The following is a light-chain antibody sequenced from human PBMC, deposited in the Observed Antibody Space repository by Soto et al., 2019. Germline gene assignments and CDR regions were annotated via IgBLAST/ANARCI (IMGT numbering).Light chain of an antibody. J-gene: IGKJ1*01. CDR3: QQYNNWPRT. CDR2: YAS. Sequence: EIVMTQSPATLTTSPGERATVSCRASQSVSSNLAWYQQKPGQVPRLLIYYASTRATGIPARFSGSGSGTEFTLTISSLESEDFAVYYCQQYNNWPRTFGQGTKV. CDR1: QSVSSN. V-gene: IGKV3-15*01.